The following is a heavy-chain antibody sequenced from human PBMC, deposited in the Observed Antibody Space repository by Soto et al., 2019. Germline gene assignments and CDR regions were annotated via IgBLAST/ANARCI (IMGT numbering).Heavy chain of an antibody. CDR1: GGSFRGYY. D-gene: IGHD6-6*01. CDR2: INHSGST. V-gene: IGHV4-34*01. J-gene: IGHJ5*02. Sequence: QVQLQQWGAGLLKPSETLSLTCAVYGGSFRGYYWSWIRQPPGKGLEWIGEINHSGSTNYNPSLKSRVTISVDTSKNQCSMKLSAVTAADTAVYYCAREGPLSSSRYNWFDPWGQGTLVTVSS. CDR3: AREGPLSSSRYNWFDP.